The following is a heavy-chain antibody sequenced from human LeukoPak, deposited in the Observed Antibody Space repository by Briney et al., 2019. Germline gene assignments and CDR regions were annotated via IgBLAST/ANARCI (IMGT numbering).Heavy chain of an antibody. D-gene: IGHD5-18*01. CDR1: GGSISSYY. CDR3: ARHGDTDYFDY. J-gene: IGHJ4*02. CDR2: IYYSGST. Sequence: SETLSLTCTVSGGSISSYYWSWIRQAPGKGLEWIGCIYYSGSTNYNPSLKSRVTISVDTSKNQFSLKLSSVTAADTAVYYCARHGDTDYFDYWGQGTLVTVSS. V-gene: IGHV4-59*08.